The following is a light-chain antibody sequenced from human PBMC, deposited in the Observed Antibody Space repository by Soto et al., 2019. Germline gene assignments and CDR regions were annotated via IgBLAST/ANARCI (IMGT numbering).Light chain of an antibody. V-gene: IGKV2-40*01. CDR2: TVS. J-gene: IGKJ1*01. CDR3: MQPLQSWT. CDR1: QSLLDSDDGNTY. Sequence: EIVMTQNPLSLPVTPGEPASISCGSSQSLLDSDDGNTYLDWYLQKPGQSPQLLIYTVSYRASGVPDRFSGSGSGTDFTLKISRVEAEDVGVYYCMQPLQSWTFGQGTKVDI.